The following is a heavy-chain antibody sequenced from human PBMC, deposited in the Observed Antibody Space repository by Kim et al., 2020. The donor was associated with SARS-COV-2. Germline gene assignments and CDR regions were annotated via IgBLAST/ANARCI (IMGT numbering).Heavy chain of an antibody. CDR1: GFTFSNYW. CDR3: VTTYSSGMDV. J-gene: IGHJ6*02. Sequence: GGSLRLSCAASGFTFSNYWMHWVRQAPGKGLVWVSRINTDGRTTRYADSVKGRFTISRDNAKKTLFLQMNSLRAEDTAVYYCVTTYSSGMDVWGQGITVT. D-gene: IGHD4-4*01. CDR2: INTDGRTT. V-gene: IGHV3-74*01.